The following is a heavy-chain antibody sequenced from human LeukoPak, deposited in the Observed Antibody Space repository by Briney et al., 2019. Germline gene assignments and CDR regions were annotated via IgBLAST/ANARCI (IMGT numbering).Heavy chain of an antibody. CDR2: ISGSGGST. V-gene: IGHV3-23*01. CDR3: ANSIGSWYENRDFDY. Sequence: PGGSLRLSCAASGFTFSSYAMSWVRQAPGKGLEWVSAISGSGGSTYYADSVKGRFTISRDNSKNTLYLQMNSLRAEDTAVYYCANSIGSWYENRDFDYWGQGTLVTVSS. D-gene: IGHD6-13*01. CDR1: GFTFSSYA. J-gene: IGHJ4*02.